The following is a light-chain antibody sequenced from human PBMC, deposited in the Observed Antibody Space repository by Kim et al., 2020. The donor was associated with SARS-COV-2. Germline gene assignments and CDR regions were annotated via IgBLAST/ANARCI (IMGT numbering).Light chain of an antibody. CDR3: MQSIQLPPT. Sequence: DIVMTQTPLSLSVTPGQPASISCKSSQSLLHSDGKTYLYWYLQKPGQSPQLLIYAVSNRFSGVPDRFSGSGSGTDFTLKISRVEAEDVGVYYCMQSIQLPPTFGPGTKVDIK. V-gene: IGKV2D-29*02. CDR2: AVS. CDR1: QSLLHSDGKTY. J-gene: IGKJ3*01.